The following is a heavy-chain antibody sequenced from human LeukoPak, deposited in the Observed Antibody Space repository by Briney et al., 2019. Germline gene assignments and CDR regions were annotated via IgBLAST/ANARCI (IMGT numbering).Heavy chain of an antibody. D-gene: IGHD2-15*01. V-gene: IGHV3-21*04. CDR1: AFTFSRYS. Sequence: GGSLRLSCAASAFTFSRYSMNWVRQAPGKGLEWVSSISGSSSYIYYADSVKGRFTISRDSSKNTLYLQMNSLRAEDAAVYYCAKAPVTTCSGAYCYPFDYWGQGTLVTVSS. J-gene: IGHJ4*02. CDR2: ISGSSSYI. CDR3: AKAPVTTCSGAYCYPFDY.